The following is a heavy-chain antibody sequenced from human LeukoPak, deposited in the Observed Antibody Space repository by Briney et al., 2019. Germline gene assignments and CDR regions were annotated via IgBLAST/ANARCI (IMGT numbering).Heavy chain of an antibody. CDR3: ARDKSAGADTGSSFYY. CDR1: GFIFDNYN. CDR2: IKQDGSEK. Sequence: GGSLRLSCAASGFIFDNYNINWVRQAPGKGLEWVASIKQDGSEKYYVDSVKGRFTFSRDNAKNSLYLQMDSLRAEDTAVYYCARDKSAGADTGSSFYYWGQGALVTVSS. V-gene: IGHV3-7*03. J-gene: IGHJ4*02. D-gene: IGHD3-10*01.